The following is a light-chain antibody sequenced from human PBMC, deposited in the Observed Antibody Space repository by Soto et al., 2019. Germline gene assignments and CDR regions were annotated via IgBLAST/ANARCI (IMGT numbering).Light chain of an antibody. CDR1: SSDVGGYNY. CDR3: SSYTSSSTLD. V-gene: IGLV2-14*01. J-gene: IGLJ1*01. Sequence: QSALTQPASVSGSPGQSITISCTGTSSDVGGYNYVSWYQQHPGKAPKLMIYEVSNRPSGVSNRFSGSKSGNTASLTISWLQAEDDADYYCSSYTSSSTLDFGTGTKLTVL. CDR2: EVS.